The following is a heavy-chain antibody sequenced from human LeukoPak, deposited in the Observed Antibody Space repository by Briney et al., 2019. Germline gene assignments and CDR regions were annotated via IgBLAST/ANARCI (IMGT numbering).Heavy chain of an antibody. J-gene: IGHJ5*02. V-gene: IGHV1-2*02. CDR3: ARCKTGDWFDP. D-gene: IGHD2/OR15-2a*01. CDR2: INPNSGGT. CDR1: GYTFTGYY. Sequence: GASVKVSCKASGYTFTGYYLHWVRQAPGLGFEWMGWINPNSGGTNYAQKFQGRVTMTRDTSINTAYMELSSLRSDDTAVYYCARCKTGDWFDPWGQGTLVTVSS.